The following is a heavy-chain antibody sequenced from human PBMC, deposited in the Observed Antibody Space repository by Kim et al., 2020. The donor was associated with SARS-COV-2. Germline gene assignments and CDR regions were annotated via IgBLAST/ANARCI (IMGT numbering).Heavy chain of an antibody. Sequence: YTPSRRSRVTISVDTSKNQFSLKLSSVTAADTAVYYCARGGNWGSRGFQHWGQGTLVTVSS. V-gene: IGHV4-34*01. J-gene: IGHJ1*01. CDR3: ARGGNWGSRGFQH. D-gene: IGHD3-16*01.